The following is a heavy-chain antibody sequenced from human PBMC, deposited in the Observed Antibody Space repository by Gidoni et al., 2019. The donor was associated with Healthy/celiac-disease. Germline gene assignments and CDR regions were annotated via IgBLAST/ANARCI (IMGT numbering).Heavy chain of an antibody. CDR3: ARGTYGGNSGGLYYYYGMDV. CDR1: GFTFSSYS. Sequence: EVQLVESGGGLVKPGGSLRLACAASGFTFSSYSMHGVRQAPGKGLEWVSSISSSSSYIYYADSVKGRFTISRDNAKNSLYLQMNSLRAEDTAVYYCARGTYGGNSGGLYYYYGMDVWGQGTTVTVSS. CDR2: ISSSSSYI. J-gene: IGHJ6*02. D-gene: IGHD4-17*01. V-gene: IGHV3-21*01.